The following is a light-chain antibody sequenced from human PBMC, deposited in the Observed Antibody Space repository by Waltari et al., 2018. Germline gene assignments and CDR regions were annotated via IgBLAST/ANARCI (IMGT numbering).Light chain of an antibody. J-gene: IGKJ4*01. Sequence: EIVLIQSPAILSFSTGERATLSCRASQSVGTYLAWYQQRPGQSPRLLIYDTSYRATGIPARFSGSGSETDFTLTISSLQPEDFAVYYCQQRRNWPLTFGGGTRVQI. CDR3: QQRRNWPLT. CDR1: QSVGTY. CDR2: DTS. V-gene: IGKV3-11*01.